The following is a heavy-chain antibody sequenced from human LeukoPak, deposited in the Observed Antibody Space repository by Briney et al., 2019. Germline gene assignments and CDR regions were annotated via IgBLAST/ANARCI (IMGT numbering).Heavy chain of an antibody. CDR3: ARVAMIVAKPYDY. CDR2: IRYDGGIK. V-gene: IGHV3-30*02. D-gene: IGHD3-22*01. CDR1: GFTFSNYG. Sequence: GGSLRLSCAASGFTFSNYGMHWVRQPPGKGLEWVAFIRYDGGIKHYADSVKGRFTLSRDNSKNALYLQMNSLRAEDTAVYYCARVAMIVAKPYDYWGQGTLVTISS. J-gene: IGHJ4*02.